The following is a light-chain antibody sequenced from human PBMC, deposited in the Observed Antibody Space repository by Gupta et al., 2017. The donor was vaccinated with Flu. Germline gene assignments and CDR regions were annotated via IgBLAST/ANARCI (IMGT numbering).Light chain of an antibody. CDR1: NIGSKS. Sequence: GGNNIGSKSVHWYQQKPGQAPVLVVYEDSDRPSGIPERFSGSNSGNTATLTISRVEAGDEADYYCQVWDSSSDSWVFGGGTKLTVL. CDR2: EDS. CDR3: QVWDSSSDSWV. V-gene: IGLV3-21*02. J-gene: IGLJ3*02.